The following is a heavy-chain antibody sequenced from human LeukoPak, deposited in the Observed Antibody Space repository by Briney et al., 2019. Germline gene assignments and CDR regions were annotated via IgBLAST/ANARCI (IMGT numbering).Heavy chain of an antibody. J-gene: IGHJ4*02. V-gene: IGHV3-48*02. CDR1: GFTFSSYS. D-gene: IGHD6-13*01. Sequence: GGSLRLSCAASGFTFSSYSMNWVRQAPGKGLEWVSYISSSGTTIYCADSVKGRFTISRDNAKNSLYLQMNSLRDEDTAVYYCARVWGLAVAGGEIEYWGQGTLVTVSS. CDR2: ISSSGTTI. CDR3: ARVWGLAVAGGEIEY.